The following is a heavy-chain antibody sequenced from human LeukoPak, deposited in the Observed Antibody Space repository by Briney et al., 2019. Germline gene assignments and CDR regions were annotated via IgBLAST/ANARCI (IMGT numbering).Heavy chain of an antibody. CDR1: GGSISSYY. Sequence: SETLSLTFTVSGGSISSYYWSWIRQPPGKGLEWSGYIYYSGSTNYNPSLKSRVTISVDTSKNQFSLHLSSVTASDTAIYYCARERAGTGTETWGQGTLVIVSS. V-gene: IGHV4-59*12. D-gene: IGHD6-13*01. J-gene: IGHJ5*02. CDR3: ARERAGTGTET. CDR2: IYYSGST.